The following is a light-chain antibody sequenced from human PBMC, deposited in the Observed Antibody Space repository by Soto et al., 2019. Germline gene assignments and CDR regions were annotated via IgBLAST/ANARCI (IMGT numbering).Light chain of an antibody. Sequence: QSALTQPASVSGSPGQSITISCPGSSSDVGGNNYVSWYQHLPGKAPKFIIYDVTNRPSGLSNRFSGSKSGNTASLTISGLQAEDEADYYCSSYTSTSTLVVFGGGTKLTVL. CDR2: DVT. CDR3: SSYTSTSTLVV. J-gene: IGLJ2*01. CDR1: SSDVGGNNY. V-gene: IGLV2-14*03.